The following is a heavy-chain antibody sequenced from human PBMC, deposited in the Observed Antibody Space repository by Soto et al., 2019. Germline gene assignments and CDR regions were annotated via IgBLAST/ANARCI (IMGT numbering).Heavy chain of an antibody. Sequence: LRLSCAASGFTFSSYAIHWVRQAPGKGLEWVAVISYDGSNKYYADSVKGRFTISRDNSKNTLYLQMNSLRAEDTAVYYCARMSYSGSYYLDYWGQGTLVTVSS. J-gene: IGHJ4*02. CDR2: ISYDGSNK. V-gene: IGHV3-30-3*01. CDR3: ARMSYSGSYYLDY. CDR1: GFTFSSYA. D-gene: IGHD1-26*01.